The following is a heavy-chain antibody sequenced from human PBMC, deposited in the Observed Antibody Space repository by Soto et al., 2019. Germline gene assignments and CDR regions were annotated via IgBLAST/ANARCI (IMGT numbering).Heavy chain of an antibody. Sequence: ASVKVSCKASGYTFTSYGISWVRQAPGQGLEWMGWISAYNGNTNYAQKLQGRVTMTTDTSTSTAYMELRSLRSDDTAVYHCARVPDIVVVPAALRLFDYWGQGTLVTVSS. CDR2: ISAYNGNT. D-gene: IGHD2-2*01. J-gene: IGHJ4*02. V-gene: IGHV1-18*01. CDR1: GYTFTSYG. CDR3: ARVPDIVVVPAALRLFDY.